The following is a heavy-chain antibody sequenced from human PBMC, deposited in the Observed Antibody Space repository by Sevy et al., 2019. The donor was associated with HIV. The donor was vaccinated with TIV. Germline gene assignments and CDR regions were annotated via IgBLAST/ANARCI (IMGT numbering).Heavy chain of an antibody. J-gene: IGHJ4*02. D-gene: IGHD1-1*01. V-gene: IGHV3-7*03. Sequence: GGSLRLSCAAPGLFFSAYWMTWVRQVPGKGLEWVANINEDGSQINYVHSVSGRFTISRDNTKNSLYLQMNSLRVEDSATYYCVKAIYKDDSAWGQGTLVTVSS. CDR2: INEDGSQI. CDR1: GLFFSAYW. CDR3: VKAIYKDDSA.